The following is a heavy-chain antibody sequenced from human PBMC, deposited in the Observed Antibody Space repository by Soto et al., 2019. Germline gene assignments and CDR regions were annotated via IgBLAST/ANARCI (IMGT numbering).Heavy chain of an antibody. Sequence: GGSLRLSCAASGFTFSSYAMSWVRQAPGKGLEWVSAISGSGGSTYYADSVKGRFTISRDNSKNTLYLQMNSLRAEDTAVYYCAKGAKYQLLLPRREYYYYYYMDVWGKGTTVTVSS. CDR1: GFTFSSYA. CDR3: AKGAKYQLLLPRREYYYYYYMDV. CDR2: ISGSGGST. J-gene: IGHJ6*03. V-gene: IGHV3-23*01. D-gene: IGHD2-2*01.